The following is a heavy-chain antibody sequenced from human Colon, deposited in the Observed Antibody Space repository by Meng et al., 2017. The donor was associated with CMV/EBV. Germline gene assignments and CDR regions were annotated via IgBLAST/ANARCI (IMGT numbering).Heavy chain of an antibody. J-gene: IGHJ4*02. V-gene: IGHV4-4*07. Sequence: GQSRESGPGLVKPSETPSLTCTVSGASITSYYWSWIRQPAGKGLEWIGRVYISGNTNYNPSLKSRVTMSIDTSKNQLSLNIRSVTAADTAVYYCARDSNLSGLAYWGQGTLVTVSS. D-gene: IGHD3-10*01. CDR1: GASITSYY. CDR3: ARDSNLSGLAY. CDR2: VYISGNT.